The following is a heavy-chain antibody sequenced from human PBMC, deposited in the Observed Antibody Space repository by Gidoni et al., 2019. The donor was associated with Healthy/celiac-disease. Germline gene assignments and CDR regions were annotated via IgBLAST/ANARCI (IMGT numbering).Heavy chain of an antibody. D-gene: IGHD6-19*01. CDR1: GYTFTSYY. J-gene: IGHJ4*02. CDR2: INPSVGST. Sequence: QVQLVQSGAEVKKPGASVKVSCKASGYTFTSYYMHWVRRAPGQGLEWMGIINPSVGSTSYAQKFQGRVTMTRDTSTSTVYRELSSLRSEDTAVYYWARAKDPSGWGDVGGADPRGGFDYWGQGTLVTVSS. CDR3: ARAKDPSGWGDVGGADPRGGFDY. V-gene: IGHV1-46*01.